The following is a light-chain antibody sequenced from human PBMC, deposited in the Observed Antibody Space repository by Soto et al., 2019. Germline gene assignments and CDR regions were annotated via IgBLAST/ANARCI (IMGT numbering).Light chain of an antibody. CDR2: GAS. CDR3: QQYNNWPRT. V-gene: IGKV3-15*01. CDR1: QSVSSN. J-gene: IGKJ1*01. Sequence: EIVMTQSPATLSVSPGERATLSCRASQSVSSNLAWYQQKPGKAPRLLIYGASTRATVIPARFSGSESGTEFTLTISSLQSEDFAVYYCQQYNNWPRTFGQGTKVDIK.